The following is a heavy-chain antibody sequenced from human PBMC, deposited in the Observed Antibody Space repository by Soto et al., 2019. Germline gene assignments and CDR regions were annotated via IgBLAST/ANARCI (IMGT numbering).Heavy chain of an antibody. CDR3: ARDTDRYSSSWYDFDY. CDR2: ISGSGGST. CDR1: GFTFSSYA. V-gene: IGHV3-23*01. Sequence: PGGSLRLSCAASGFTFSSYAMSWVRQAPGKGLEWVSTISGSGGSTYYADSVKGRFTISRDNSKNTLYLQMNSLRAEDTAVYYCARDTDRYSSSWYDFDYWGQGTLVTVSS. D-gene: IGHD6-13*01. J-gene: IGHJ4*02.